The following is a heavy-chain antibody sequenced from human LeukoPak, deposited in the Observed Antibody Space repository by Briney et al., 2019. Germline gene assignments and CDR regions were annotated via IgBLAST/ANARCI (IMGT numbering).Heavy chain of an antibody. J-gene: IGHJ4*02. CDR3: VRRAPGFSSGWLDY. Sequence: GGSLRLSCAASGFTFSSYVMHWVRQAPGKGLEWVAIISYDGSNEYYADSVKGRFTISRDNSKNTLYLQMGSLRAEDMALNYCVRRAPGFSSGWLDYWGQGTLVTVSS. CDR1: GFTFSSYV. V-gene: IGHV3-30*14. D-gene: IGHD6-19*01. CDR2: ISYDGSNE.